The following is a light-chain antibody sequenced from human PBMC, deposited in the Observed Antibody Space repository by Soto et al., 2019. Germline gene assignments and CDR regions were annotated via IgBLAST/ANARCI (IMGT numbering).Light chain of an antibody. CDR3: QHFIGSSWT. V-gene: IGKV1-5*03. CDR1: QSVSYW. J-gene: IGKJ1*01. Sequence: DIQMTQSPSTLSASVGDRVTITCRASQSVSYWLAWFQQKPGKVPKVLISKASRLESGVPSRFSGSGSGTEFTRTISSQQPDHFATYHCQHFIGSSWTFGQGTKVELK. CDR2: KAS.